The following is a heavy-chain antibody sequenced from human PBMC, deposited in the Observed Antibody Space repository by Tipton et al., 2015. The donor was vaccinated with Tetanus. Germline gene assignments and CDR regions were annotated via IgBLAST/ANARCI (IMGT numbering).Heavy chain of an antibody. D-gene: IGHD3-10*01. V-gene: IGHV4-59*12. CDR1: GGSISSYY. CDR2: IYYSGST. Sequence: TLSLTCTVSGGSISSYYWSWIRQPPGKGLEWIGYIYYSGSTNYNPSLKSRVTISVDKSKNQFSLKLSSVTAADTAVYYCARGGWHYYGSGTPEDPWGQGTLVTVSS. CDR3: ARGGWHYYGSGTPEDP. J-gene: IGHJ5*02.